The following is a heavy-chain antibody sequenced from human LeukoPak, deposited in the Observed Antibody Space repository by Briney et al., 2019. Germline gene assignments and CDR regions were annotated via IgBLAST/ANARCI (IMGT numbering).Heavy chain of an antibody. CDR3: ARDESLGDLCSGYFDTFDI. CDR1: GFTFSDYW. Sequence: GGSLRLSCAASGFTFSDYWMTWVRQAPGKGLEWVANIKHHGSEKNYADSVKGRFTISRENAKNSLYLQMNSLRAEDTAVYYCARDESLGDLCSGYFDTFDIWGQGTMVTVSS. D-gene: IGHD3-3*01. J-gene: IGHJ3*02. V-gene: IGHV3-7*01. CDR2: IKHHGSEK.